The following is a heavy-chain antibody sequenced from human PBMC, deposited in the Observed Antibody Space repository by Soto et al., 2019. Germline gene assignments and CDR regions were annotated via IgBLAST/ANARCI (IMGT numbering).Heavy chain of an antibody. V-gene: IGHV1-69*13. CDR3: ASRFGDPFPPGAPYYYYYYGMDV. CDR1: GGTFSSYA. J-gene: IGHJ6*02. D-gene: IGHD3-10*01. CDR2: IIPIFGTA. Sequence: ASVKVSCKASGGTFSSYAISWVRQAPGQGLEWMGGIIPIFGTANYAQKFQGRVTITADESTSTAYMELSSLRSEDTAVYYCASRFGDPFPPGAPYYYYYYGMDVWGQGTTVTVSS.